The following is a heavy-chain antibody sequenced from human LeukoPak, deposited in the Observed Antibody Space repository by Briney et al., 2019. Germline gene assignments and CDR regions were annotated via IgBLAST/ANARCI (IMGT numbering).Heavy chain of an antibody. Sequence: PGGSLRLSCAATGFTFSSTAMYWVRQAPGKGLEWVSSISSSSSYIYYADSVKGRFTISRDNAKNSLYLQMNSLRAEDTAVYYCASLGVFDYWGQGALVTVSS. J-gene: IGHJ4*02. CDR1: GFTFSSTA. V-gene: IGHV3-21*01. D-gene: IGHD3-16*01. CDR3: ASLGVFDY. CDR2: ISSSSSYI.